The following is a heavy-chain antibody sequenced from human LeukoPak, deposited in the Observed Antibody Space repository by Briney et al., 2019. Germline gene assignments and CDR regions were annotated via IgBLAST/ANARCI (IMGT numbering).Heavy chain of an antibody. CDR3: ARDRGVTRLGS. CDR1: GGSISSSDYY. J-gene: IGHJ4*02. D-gene: IGHD2-21*02. Sequence: SRTLSLTCTVSGGSISSSDYYWSWIRQPPGKGLEWIGYISYSGSTYYNPSLKSRVTISVDTSKNQFSLKLSSVTAADTAVYYCARDRGVTRLGSWGQGTLVTVSS. CDR2: ISYSGST. V-gene: IGHV4-30-4*01.